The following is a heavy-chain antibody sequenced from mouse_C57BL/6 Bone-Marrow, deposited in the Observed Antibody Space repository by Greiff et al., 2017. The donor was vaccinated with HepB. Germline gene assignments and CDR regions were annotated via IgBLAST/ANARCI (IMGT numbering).Heavy chain of an antibody. CDR3: ARNDYYGSIHVGFAY. CDR1: GFSLTSYG. J-gene: IGHJ3*01. CDR2: IWSGGST. V-gene: IGHV2-2*01. D-gene: IGHD1-1*01. Sequence: VKVVESGPGLVQPSQSLSITCTVSGFSLTSYGVHWVRQSPGKGLEWLGVIWSGGSTDYNAAFISRLSISKDNSKSQVFFKMNSLQADDTAIYYCARNDYYGSIHVGFAYWGQGTLVTVSA.